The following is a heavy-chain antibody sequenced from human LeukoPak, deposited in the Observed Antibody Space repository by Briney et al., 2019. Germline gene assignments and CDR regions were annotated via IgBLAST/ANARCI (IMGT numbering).Heavy chain of an antibody. CDR3: ARFRWCDDY. Sequence: GGSLRLSRAASGFTFSSYSMNWVRQAPGKGLEWVSYISSSSSTIYYADSVKGRFTISRDNAKNSLYLQMNSLRAEDTAVYYCARFRWCDDYWGQGTLVTVSS. V-gene: IGHV3-48*01. D-gene: IGHD2-8*02. J-gene: IGHJ4*02. CDR2: ISSSSSTI. CDR1: GFTFSSYS.